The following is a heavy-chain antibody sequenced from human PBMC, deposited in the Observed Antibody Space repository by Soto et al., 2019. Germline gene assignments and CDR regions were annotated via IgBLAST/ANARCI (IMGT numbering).Heavy chain of an antibody. D-gene: IGHD3-10*01. J-gene: IGHJ5*02. CDR1: GFSLSNARMG. CDR3: AACPLWFGELLAWFAP. V-gene: IGHV2-26*01. CDR2: IFSNDEK. Sequence: QVTLKESGPVLVKPTETLTLTCTVSGFSLSNARMGVSWIRQPPGKALEWLAHIFSNDEKSYSTSLKSRLTISKDTSKSQMVLTMTNMDPVDTATYYGAACPLWFGELLAWFAPWGQGTLVTVSS.